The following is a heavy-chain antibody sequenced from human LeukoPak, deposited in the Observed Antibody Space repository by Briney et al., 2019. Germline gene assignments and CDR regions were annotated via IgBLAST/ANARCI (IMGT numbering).Heavy chain of an antibody. V-gene: IGHV1-46*01. CDR2: INPSGGST. J-gene: IGHJ5*02. D-gene: IGHD5-18*01. CDR3: ARDGSDTDMATEDVNWLDL. Sequence: ASVKVSCKASGYTFTSYYIHWVRQAPGQGVEWMGIINPSGGSTNYAQKFQGRVTMTRDTSTSTVYMEMSSLRSEDTAVYYCARDGSDTDMATEDVNWLDLWGQGTLVTVSS. CDR1: GYTFTSYY.